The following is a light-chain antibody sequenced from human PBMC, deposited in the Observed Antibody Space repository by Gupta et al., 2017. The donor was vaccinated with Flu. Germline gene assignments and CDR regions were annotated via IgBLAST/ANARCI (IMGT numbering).Light chain of an antibody. J-gene: IGKJ2*01. CDR1: QSVSSSY. Sequence: EIVLPQSPGTLSLFPGERATLYCRTRQSVSSSYLAWYQQKPGQAPRLLIYGASSRATGIPDRFSGSGSGTDFTLTISRLEPEDFAVYYCQQYGSSLYTFGQGTKVEIK. CDR2: GAS. V-gene: IGKV3-20*01. CDR3: QQYGSSLYT.